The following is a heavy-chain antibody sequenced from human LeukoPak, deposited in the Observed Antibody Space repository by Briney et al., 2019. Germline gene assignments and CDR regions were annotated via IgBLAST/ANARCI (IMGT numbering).Heavy chain of an antibody. CDR3: ARWACGNCSGGSGDDSFDI. CDR1: EYTFISYY. D-gene: IGHD2-15*01. J-gene: IGHJ3*02. Sequence: ASVKVSCKASEYTFISYYIHWVRQAPGQGLEWMGTINPSGGSISYAQKFQGRVAMTSDTSTNTVYMELSSLRSEDTAVYYCARWACGNCSGGSGDDSFDIWGQGTMVTVSS. V-gene: IGHV1-46*01. CDR2: INPSGGSI.